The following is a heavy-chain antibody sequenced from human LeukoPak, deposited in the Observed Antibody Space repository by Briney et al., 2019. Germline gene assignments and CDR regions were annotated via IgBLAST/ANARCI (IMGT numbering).Heavy chain of an antibody. Sequence: SETLSLTCAVYGGSFSGYYWSWIRQPPGKGLEWIGYIYYSGSTNYNPSLKSRVTISVDTSKNQFSLKLNSVTAADTAVYYCARGGYYGSGNDFRFDPWGQGTLVTVSS. CDR2: IYYSGST. J-gene: IGHJ5*02. CDR3: ARGGYYGSGNDFRFDP. V-gene: IGHV4-59*01. CDR1: GGSFSGYY. D-gene: IGHD3-10*01.